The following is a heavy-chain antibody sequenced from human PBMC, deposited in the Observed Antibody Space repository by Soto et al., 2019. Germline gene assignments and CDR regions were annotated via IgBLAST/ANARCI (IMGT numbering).Heavy chain of an antibody. D-gene: IGHD3-22*01. CDR3: AREKESYYYDSSGYHGGNWFYP. CDR2: IIPIFGTA. V-gene: IGHV1-69*01. Sequence: QVQLVQSGAEVKKPGSSVKVSCKASGGTFSSYAISWVRQAPGQGLEWMGGIIPIFGTANYAQKFQGRVTITADESTSTAYMGLSSLRSEDTAVYYCAREKESYYYDSSGYHGGNWFYPWGQGTLVTVSS. CDR1: GGTFSSYA. J-gene: IGHJ5*02.